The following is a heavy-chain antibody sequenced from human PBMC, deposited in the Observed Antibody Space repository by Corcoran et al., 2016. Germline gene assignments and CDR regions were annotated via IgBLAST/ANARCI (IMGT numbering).Heavy chain of an antibody. Sequence: QVQLVESGGGVVQPGRSLRLSCAASGFTFSSYGMHWVRQAPGKGLEWVAVISYDGSNKYYADSVKGRFTISRDNSKNTLYLQMNSLRAEDTAVYYCAKDLVRAAIPSYFDYWGQGTLVTVSS. CDR2: ISYDGSNK. V-gene: IGHV3-30*18. CDR3: AKDLVRAAIPSYFDY. D-gene: IGHD2-2*02. J-gene: IGHJ4*02. CDR1: GFTFSSYG.